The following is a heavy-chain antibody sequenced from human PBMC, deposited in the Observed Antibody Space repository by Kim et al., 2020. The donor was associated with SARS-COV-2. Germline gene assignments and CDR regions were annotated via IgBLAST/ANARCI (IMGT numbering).Heavy chain of an antibody. D-gene: IGHD6-13*01. J-gene: IGHJ4*02. Sequence: VKDRFTISRDNAKSSLYLQMNSLRDEDAAVYYCERVLYGWVVGSSWYDYWGQGTLVTDSS. CDR3: ERVLYGWVVGSSWYDY. V-gene: IGHV3-48*02.